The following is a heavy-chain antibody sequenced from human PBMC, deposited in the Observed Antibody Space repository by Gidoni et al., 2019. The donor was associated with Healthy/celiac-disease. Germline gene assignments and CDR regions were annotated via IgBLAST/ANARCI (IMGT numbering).Heavy chain of an antibody. CDR1: AFTFSDHY. CDR3: ARDGGYGDYVAAFDI. J-gene: IGHJ3*02. CDR2: TRNKANSFTT. Sequence: EVQIVDSGGGLVQPVGSLRPPCAVSAFTFSDHYMDWVRQAPGKGLEGVGRTRNKANSFTTEYAASVKGRFTISRDDSKNSLYLQMNSLKTEEKAVYYCARDGGYGDYVAAFDIWGQGTMVTVAS. V-gene: IGHV3-72*01. D-gene: IGHD4-17*01.